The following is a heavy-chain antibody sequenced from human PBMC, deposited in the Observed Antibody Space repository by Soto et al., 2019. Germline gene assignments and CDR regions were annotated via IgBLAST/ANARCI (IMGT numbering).Heavy chain of an antibody. V-gene: IGHV4-31*03. J-gene: IGHJ3*02. Sequence: SETLSLTCTVSGGSISSGGYYWSWIRQHPGKGLEWIGYIYYSGSTYYNPSLKSRVTISVDTSKNQFSLKLSSVTAADTAVYYCARSYGSGSYYRGDAFDIWGQGTMVTVSS. CDR3: ARSYGSGSYYRGDAFDI. CDR2: IYYSGST. CDR1: GGSISSGGYY. D-gene: IGHD3-10*01.